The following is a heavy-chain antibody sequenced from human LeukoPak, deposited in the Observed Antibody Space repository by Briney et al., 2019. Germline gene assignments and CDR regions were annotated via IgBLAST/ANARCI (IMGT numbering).Heavy chain of an antibody. CDR2: ISYSGNT. V-gene: IGHV4-39*07. Sequence: SETLSLTCSVSGGSISSRRFYWGWIRQPPGKGLEWIGSISYSGNTDYNPSLRSRVTISVDKSKNQFSLILSSVTAADTAVYYCARESIAAPPDDYWGQGTLVTVSS. CDR3: ARESIAAPPDDY. J-gene: IGHJ4*02. CDR1: GGSISSRRFY. D-gene: IGHD6-6*01.